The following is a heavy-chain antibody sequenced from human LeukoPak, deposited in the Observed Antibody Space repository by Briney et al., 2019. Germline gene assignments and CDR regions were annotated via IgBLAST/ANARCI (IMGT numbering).Heavy chain of an antibody. V-gene: IGHV3-7*01. D-gene: IGHD1-14*01. CDR2: IKQDGSEK. CDR3: ARAMVWDHGDY. Sequence: GGSLRLSCAASGFTFSNYWMTWVRQAPGKGLEWVANIKQDGSEKYYVDSVKGRFTISRDNAKNSLYLQMNSLRAEDTAVYYCARAMVWDHGDYWGQGTLVTVSS. CDR1: GFTFSNYW. J-gene: IGHJ4*02.